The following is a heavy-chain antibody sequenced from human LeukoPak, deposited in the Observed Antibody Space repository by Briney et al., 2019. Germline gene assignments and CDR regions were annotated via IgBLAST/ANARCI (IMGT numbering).Heavy chain of an antibody. J-gene: IGHJ6*03. CDR2: ISWNSGTI. V-gene: IGHV3-9*01. CDR1: GFIFDDHA. Sequence: GGSLRLSCAASGFIFDDHAMHWVRQAPGKGLEWVSSISWNSGTIAYADSVQGRFTISRDKAKNSLYLQMNSLRAEDTALYYCAKDISPTPLYMDVWGKGTTVTIS. CDR3: AKDISPTPLYMDV.